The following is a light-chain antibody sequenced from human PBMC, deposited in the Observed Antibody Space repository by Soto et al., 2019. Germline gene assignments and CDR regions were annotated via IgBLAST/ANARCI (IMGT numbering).Light chain of an antibody. J-gene: IGLJ3*02. V-gene: IGLV2-14*01. CDR1: SSDLGTYNS. CDR3: SSYLSTSALG. Sequence: QSVLTQPASVSGSPGQSITISCTGTSSDLGTYNSVSWYQHHPGKAPKLIIHEVSNRPSGVSNRFSGSKSGNTASLTISGLQTEDEADYYCSSYLSTSALGFGGGTKLTVL. CDR2: EVS.